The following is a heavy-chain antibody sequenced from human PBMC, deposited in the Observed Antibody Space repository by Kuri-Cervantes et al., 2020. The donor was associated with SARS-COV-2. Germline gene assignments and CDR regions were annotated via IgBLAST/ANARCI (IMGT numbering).Heavy chain of an antibody. CDR3: ARGPHCSSTSCNRDY. CDR1: GGSFSGYY. V-gene: IGHV4-34*01. D-gene: IGHD2-2*01. Sequence: GSLRLSCAVYGGSFSGYYRSWIRQPPGKGLEWIGEINHSGSTNYHPSLKSRVTISVDTSKNQFSLKLSSVTAADTAVYYCARGPHCSSTSCNRDYWGQGTLVTVSS. CDR2: INHSGST. J-gene: IGHJ4*02.